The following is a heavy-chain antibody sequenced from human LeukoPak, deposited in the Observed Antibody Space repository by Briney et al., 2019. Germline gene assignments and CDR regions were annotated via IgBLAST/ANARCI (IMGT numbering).Heavy chain of an antibody. CDR2: IDIRGDT. Sequence: GGSLRLSCAASGLTVSNNDVSWVRQAPGKGLEWVSVIDIRGDTYYAETVKGRFTISRDKSKNTVSLQMDSLRAEDTAVYFCARRTGYGYGLDCWGQGTLVTVSS. CDR1: GLTVSNND. CDR3: ARRTGYGYGLDC. D-gene: IGHD5-18*01. J-gene: IGHJ4*02. V-gene: IGHV3-53*01.